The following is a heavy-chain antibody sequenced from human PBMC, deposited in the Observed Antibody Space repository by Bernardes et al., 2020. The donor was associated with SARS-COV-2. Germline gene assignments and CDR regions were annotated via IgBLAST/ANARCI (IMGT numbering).Heavy chain of an antibody. Sequence: SETLSLTCTVSGGSLSSSYYYWGWIRQPPGLGLEWIGSIYSSGSSYYNPSLQSRVRVSVDTSKNQFSLSLRFVTAADTAVYYCAGSSCGSDWYMGGLRFWDSGRDVWGEGTTVTVAS. D-gene: IGHD2-21*02. V-gene: IGHV4-39*01. CDR2: IYSSGSS. CDR1: GGSLSSSYYY. J-gene: IGHJ6*04. CDR3: AGSSCGSDWYMGGLRFWDSGRDV.